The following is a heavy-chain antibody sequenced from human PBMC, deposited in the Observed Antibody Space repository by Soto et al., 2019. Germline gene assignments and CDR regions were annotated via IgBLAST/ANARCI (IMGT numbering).Heavy chain of an antibody. CDR1: GGSISSGGYY. CDR3: ARDRHYDILTGGYYYYGMDV. D-gene: IGHD3-9*01. Sequence: QVQLQESGPGLVKPSQTLSLTCTVSGGSISSGGYYCSWIRQHPGKGLEWIGHIHYSGSTYYNPSLKSRVTISVDTSKNQFSLKLSSVTAADTAVYYCARDRHYDILTGGYYYYGMDVWGQGTTVTVSS. V-gene: IGHV4-31*03. CDR2: IHYSGST. J-gene: IGHJ6*02.